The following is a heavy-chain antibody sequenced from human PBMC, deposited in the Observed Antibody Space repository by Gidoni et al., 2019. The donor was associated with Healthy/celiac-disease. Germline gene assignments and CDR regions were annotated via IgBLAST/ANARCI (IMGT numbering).Heavy chain of an antibody. CDR3: ARENPDILTGYYIHYYYGMDV. CDR1: GFTVSSDG. J-gene: IGHJ6*02. CDR2: IKQDGSEK. D-gene: IGHD3-9*01. V-gene: IGHV3-7*01. Sequence: EVQLVESGGGLVQPGGSVRLSCAASGFTVSSDGMSWVRQAPGKGLEWVANIKQDGSEKYYVDSVKGRFTISRDNAKNSLYLQMNSLRAEDTAVYYCARENPDILTGYYIHYYYGMDVWGQVTTVTVSS.